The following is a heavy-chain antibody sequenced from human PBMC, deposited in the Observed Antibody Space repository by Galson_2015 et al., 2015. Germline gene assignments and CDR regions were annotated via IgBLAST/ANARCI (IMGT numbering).Heavy chain of an antibody. CDR2: IYYSGST. CDR3: ARDRSDYGDYQSRRDYFDY. J-gene: IGHJ4*02. V-gene: IGHV4-30-4*01. Sequence: IGYIYYSGSTYYNPSLKSRVTISVDTSKNQFSLKLSSVTAADTAVYYCARDRSDYGDYQSRRDYFDYWGQGTLVTVSS. D-gene: IGHD4-17*01.